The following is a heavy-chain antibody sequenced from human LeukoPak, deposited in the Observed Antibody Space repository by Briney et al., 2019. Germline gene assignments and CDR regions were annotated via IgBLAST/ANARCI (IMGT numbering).Heavy chain of an antibody. Sequence: SETLSLTCTVSGGSITNNNYYWDWIRQPPGKWLEWIGDLYYSGSTHYNPSLKSRVTISVDTSKNQFSLKLSSVTAADTAVYYCASGGYCSGGSCYSPPAYWGQGTLVTVSS. CDR2: LYYSGST. CDR1: GGSITNNNYY. V-gene: IGHV4-39*07. CDR3: ASGGYCSGGSCYSPPAY. D-gene: IGHD2-15*01. J-gene: IGHJ4*02.